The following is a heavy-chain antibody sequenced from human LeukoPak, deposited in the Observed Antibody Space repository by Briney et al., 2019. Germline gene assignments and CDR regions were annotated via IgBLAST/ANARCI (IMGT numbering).Heavy chain of an antibody. CDR3: ARGAGNGYNYFIDY. D-gene: IGHD5-24*01. Sequence: SETLSLTCRISGASISDDYWTWIRQPPGKGLEWIGYIYYGGQTNYNPSLKSRVTISVDTSKNQFSLKLSSVTAADTAVYYCARGAGNGYNYFIDYWGQGTLVTVSS. V-gene: IGHV4-59*08. J-gene: IGHJ4*02. CDR1: GASISDDY. CDR2: IYYGGQT.